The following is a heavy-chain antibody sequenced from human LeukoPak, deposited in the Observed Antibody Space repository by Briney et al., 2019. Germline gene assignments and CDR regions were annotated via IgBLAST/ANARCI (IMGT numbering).Heavy chain of an antibody. J-gene: IGHJ5*02. CDR2: ISSNGGST. D-gene: IGHD3-10*01. CDR1: GFTFSGYA. CDR3: ARFLRGERSLDP. Sequence: PGGSLGLSCAASGFTFSGYAMHWVRQAPGKGLEYVSAISSNGGSTYYANSVKGRFTISRDNSKNTLYLQMGSLRAEDMAVYYCARFLRGERSLDPWGQGTLVTVSS. V-gene: IGHV3-64*01.